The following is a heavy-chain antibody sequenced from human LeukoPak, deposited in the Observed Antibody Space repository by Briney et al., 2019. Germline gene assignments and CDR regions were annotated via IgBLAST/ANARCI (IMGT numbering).Heavy chain of an antibody. CDR3: AKEDCSSTSCYFAYFDY. Sequence: PGGSLRLSCAASGFTFSSYGMSWVRQAPGKGLEWVSAISGSGGSTYYADSVKGRFTISRDNSKNTLYLQMNSLRAKDTAVYYCAKEDCSSTSCYFAYFDYWGQGTLVTVSS. J-gene: IGHJ4*02. D-gene: IGHD2-2*01. CDR2: ISGSGGST. CDR1: GFTFSSYG. V-gene: IGHV3-23*01.